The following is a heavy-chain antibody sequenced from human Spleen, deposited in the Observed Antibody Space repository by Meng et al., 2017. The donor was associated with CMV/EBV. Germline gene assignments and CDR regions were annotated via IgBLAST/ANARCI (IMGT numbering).Heavy chain of an antibody. CDR2: ISGSGGST. CDR1: GFTFSSYA. J-gene: IGHJ4*02. V-gene: IGHV3-23*01. CDR3: AKGSYNWNYVPDY. Sequence: GESLKISCAASGFTFSSYAMSWVRQAPGKGLEWVSGISGSGGSTYYADSVKGRFTISRDNSKNTLYLQMNSLRAEDTAVYYCAKGSYNWNYVPDYWGQGTLVTVSS. D-gene: IGHD1-7*01.